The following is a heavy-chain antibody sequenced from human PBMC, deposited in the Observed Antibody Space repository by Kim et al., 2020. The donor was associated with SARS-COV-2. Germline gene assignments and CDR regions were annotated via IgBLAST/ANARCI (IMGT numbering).Heavy chain of an antibody. CDR3: AREEQLVHDAFDI. J-gene: IGHJ3*02. V-gene: IGHV1-69*01. D-gene: IGHD6-6*01. Sequence: YAQKFQGRVTITADASTSTAYMELSSLRSEDTAVYYCAREEQLVHDAFDIWGQGTMVTVSS.